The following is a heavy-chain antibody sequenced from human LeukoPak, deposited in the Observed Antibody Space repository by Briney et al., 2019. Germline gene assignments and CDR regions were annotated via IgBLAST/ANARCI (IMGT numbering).Heavy chain of an antibody. J-gene: IGHJ4*02. CDR2: INTDGSTT. CDR1: GFTFSRYL. Sequence: PGGSLRLSCAASGFTFSRYLMHWVRQGPGKELVWVSRINTDGSTTAYAGSVKGRFTISRDNAKNTLYLQMNSLRAEDTAMYYCARGGQGAVDYWGPGTLVTVSS. D-gene: IGHD3-16*01. V-gene: IGHV3-74*01. CDR3: ARGGQGAVDY.